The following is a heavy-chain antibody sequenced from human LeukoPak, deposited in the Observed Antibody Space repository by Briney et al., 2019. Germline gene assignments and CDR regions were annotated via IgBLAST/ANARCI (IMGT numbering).Heavy chain of an antibody. CDR3: ATRYNYGYFDY. J-gene: IGHJ4*02. CDR2: INPDNGNA. CDR1: GYPFVSYV. V-gene: IGHV1-3*01. D-gene: IGHD5-18*01. Sequence: ASVKVSCKASGYPFVSYVIHWVPQAPGQRLEWMGWINPDNGNAEYSQKFQGRVTMTEDTSTDTAYMELSSLRSEDTAVYYCATRYNYGYFDYWGQGTLVTVSS.